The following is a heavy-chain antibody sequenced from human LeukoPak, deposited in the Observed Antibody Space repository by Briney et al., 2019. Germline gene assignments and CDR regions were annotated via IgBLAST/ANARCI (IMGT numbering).Heavy chain of an antibody. V-gene: IGHV3-21*01. J-gene: IGHJ6*03. Sequence: GGSLRLSCAASGFSFSTSTMNWVRQAPGKGLEWVSFITGDSDYIRYPDSVRGRFTVSRDNAQNSLFLQMNSLRAEDTAMYYCARVPRGSHPRPPFYYYYIDVWGKGPRSPSP. CDR2: ITGDSDYI. D-gene: IGHD2-15*01. CDR1: GFSFSTST. CDR3: ARVPRGSHPRPPFYYYYIDV.